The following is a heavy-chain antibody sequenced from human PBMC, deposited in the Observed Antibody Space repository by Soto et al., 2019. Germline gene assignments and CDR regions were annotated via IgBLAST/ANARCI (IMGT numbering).Heavy chain of an antibody. CDR1: GFSFSTYA. J-gene: IGHJ4*02. V-gene: IGHV3-23*01. CDR2: ISQNGGST. Sequence: EVQLLESGGGLVQPGGSLRLSCAASGFSFSTYAMNWLRQTPVKGLEWVATISQNGGSTYYADSVKGRFTISRDNSQNTLNLQLNSLSADDTALYYCARSLGWREFFDQWGQGTLVTVSS. CDR3: ARSLGWREFFDQ. D-gene: IGHD6-19*01.